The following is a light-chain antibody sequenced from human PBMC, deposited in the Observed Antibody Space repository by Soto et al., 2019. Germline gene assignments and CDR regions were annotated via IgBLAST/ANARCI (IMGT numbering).Light chain of an antibody. CDR3: SSYTRYSTRA. V-gene: IGLV2-14*01. CDR2: DVS. CDR1: SSDVGAYNY. J-gene: IGLJ2*01. Sequence: QSALTQPASVSGAPGQSITISCTGTSSDVGAYNYVSWYQQHPGKAPKLMIYDVSNRPSGVSNRFSGSKSGNTASLTISGLQTEDEADYYCSSYTRYSTRAFGGGTKLTVL.